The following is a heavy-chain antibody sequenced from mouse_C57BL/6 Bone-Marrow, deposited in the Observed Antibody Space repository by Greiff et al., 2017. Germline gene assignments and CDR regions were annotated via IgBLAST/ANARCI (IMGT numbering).Heavy chain of an antibody. CDR3: ARLRRGNFDY. CDR2: ISNLAYSI. Sequence: EVKLVESGGGLVQPGGSLKLSCAASGFTFSDYGMAWVRQAPRKGPEWVAFISNLAYSIYYADTVTGRFTISRENAKNTLYLAMSSLRSEDTAMYYCARLRRGNFDYWGQGTTLTVSS. J-gene: IGHJ2*01. CDR1: GFTFSDYG. V-gene: IGHV5-15*01.